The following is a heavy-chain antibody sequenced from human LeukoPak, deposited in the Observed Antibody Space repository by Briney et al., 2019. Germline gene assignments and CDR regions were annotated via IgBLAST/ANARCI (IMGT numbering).Heavy chain of an antibody. CDR1: GFTFSSYA. CDR3: AKYTAMGRGVFDY. V-gene: IGHV3-23*01. CDR2: ISGSGGST. Sequence: GGSLRLSCAASGFTFSSYAMSWVRQAPGKGLEWVSTISGSGGSTYYADSVKGRFTISRDNSKNTLYLQMNSLRAEDRAVYYCAKYTAMGRGVFDYWGQGTLVTVSS. D-gene: IGHD5-18*01. J-gene: IGHJ4*02.